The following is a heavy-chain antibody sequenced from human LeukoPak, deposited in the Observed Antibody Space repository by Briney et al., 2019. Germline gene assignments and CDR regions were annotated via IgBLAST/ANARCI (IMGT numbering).Heavy chain of an antibody. J-gene: IGHJ4*02. CDR1: GGSFSGYY. V-gene: IGHV4-34*01. CDR2: INHSGST. CDR3: ARVAHPSRNGYYLGY. D-gene: IGHD5-12*01. Sequence: SETLSLTCAVYGGSFSGYYWSWIRQPPGKGLEWIGEINHSGSTNYNPSLKSRVTISADTSKSQFSLKVTSVTAADTALYYCARVAHPSRNGYYLGYWGQGTLVTISS.